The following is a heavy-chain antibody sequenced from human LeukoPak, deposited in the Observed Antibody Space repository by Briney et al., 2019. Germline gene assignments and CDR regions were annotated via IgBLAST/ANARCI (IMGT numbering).Heavy chain of an antibody. D-gene: IGHD3-22*01. Sequence: SEALSLTCSVSGGSVSSSRYYWGWIRQPPGKRLEWMGSGDYSGSTHSSPSLKSRVTISVDTSKNQFSLKLNSVTAADTAVYYCARPITYYYDSSGYYYLWGQGTMVTVSS. V-gene: IGHV4-39*01. CDR3: ARPITYYYDSSGYYYL. J-gene: IGHJ3*01. CDR1: GGSVSSSRYY. CDR2: GDYSGST.